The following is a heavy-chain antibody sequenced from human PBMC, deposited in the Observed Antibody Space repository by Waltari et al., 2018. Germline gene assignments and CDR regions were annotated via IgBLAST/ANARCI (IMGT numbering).Heavy chain of an antibody. Sequence: QVQLVQSGAEVKKPGSSVKVSCKASGGTFSSYAISWVRQAPGQGLEWMGGIIPIFGTANYAQKFQGRVTMTADKSTSTAYMELSSLRAEDTAVYYCASPLRGSCPPNFDYWGQGTLVTVSS. J-gene: IGHJ4*02. V-gene: IGHV1-69*14. CDR1: GGTFSSYA. CDR3: ASPLRGSCPPNFDY. CDR2: IIPIFGTA. D-gene: IGHD6-6*01.